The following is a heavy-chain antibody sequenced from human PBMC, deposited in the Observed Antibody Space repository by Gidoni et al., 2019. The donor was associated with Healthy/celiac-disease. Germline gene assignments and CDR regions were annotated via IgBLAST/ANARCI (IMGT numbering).Heavy chain of an antibody. J-gene: IGHJ4*02. CDR3: AKESDCSGGSCYFGKAVLGY. V-gene: IGHV3-9*01. Sequence: EVQLVESGGGLVQPGRSLRLSCAASGFPFDDYAMHWVRQAPGKGLEWVSGISWNSGSIGYADSVKGRFTISRDNAKNSLYLQMNSLRAEDTALYYCAKESDCSGGSCYFGKAVLGYWGQGTLVTVSS. D-gene: IGHD2-15*01. CDR1: GFPFDDYA. CDR2: ISWNSGSI.